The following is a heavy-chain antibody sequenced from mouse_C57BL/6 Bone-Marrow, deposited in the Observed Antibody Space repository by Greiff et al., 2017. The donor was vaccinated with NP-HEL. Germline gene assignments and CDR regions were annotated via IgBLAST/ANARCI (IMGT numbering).Heavy chain of an antibody. Sequence: EVMLVESGGGLVQPGGSLSLSCAASGFTFTDYYMSWVRQPPGKALEWLGFIRNKANGYTTEYSASVKGRFTISRDNSQSILYLQMNALRAEDSATYYCARSPSSTVVGPWYFDVWGTGTTVTVSS. CDR2: IRNKANGYTT. CDR1: GFTFTDYY. V-gene: IGHV7-3*01. CDR3: ARSPSSTVVGPWYFDV. J-gene: IGHJ1*03. D-gene: IGHD1-1*01.